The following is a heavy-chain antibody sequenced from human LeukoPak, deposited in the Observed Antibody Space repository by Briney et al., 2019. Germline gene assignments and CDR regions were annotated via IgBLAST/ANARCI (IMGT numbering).Heavy chain of an antibody. J-gene: IGHJ5*02. CDR2: IYYSGST. D-gene: IGHD3-3*01. CDR1: GGSISSHY. Sequence: SETLSLTCTVSGGSISSHYWSWIRQPPGKGLEWIGYIYYSGSTNYNPSLKSRVTISVDTSKNQFSLKLSSVTAADTAVYYYARVDYDFWSGYPKRSWFDPWGQGTLVTVSS. V-gene: IGHV4-59*11. CDR3: ARVDYDFWSGYPKRSWFDP.